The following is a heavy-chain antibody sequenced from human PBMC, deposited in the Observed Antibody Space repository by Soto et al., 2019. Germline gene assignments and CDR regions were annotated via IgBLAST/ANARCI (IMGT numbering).Heavy chain of an antibody. CDR2: INPSSGNT. Sequence: QVQLVQSGAEVKKPGASVKVSYKASGYSFTRHDINWMRQAPGQGLEWMGLINPSSGNTGYAQRFLGRLTMTTDTSTSTAYMELSGLKSEDTAIYYCARVGILFSGVIVFYGMDVWGQGTTVTVPS. CDR1: GYSFTRHD. CDR3: ARVGILFSGVIVFYGMDV. J-gene: IGHJ6*02. D-gene: IGHD3-3*01. V-gene: IGHV1-8*01.